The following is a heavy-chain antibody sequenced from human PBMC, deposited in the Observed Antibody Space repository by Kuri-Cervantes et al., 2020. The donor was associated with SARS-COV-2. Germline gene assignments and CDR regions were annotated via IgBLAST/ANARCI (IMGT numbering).Heavy chain of an antibody. CDR1: GFTFSSYG. CDR3: ARDRPEVVPLYYFNS. V-gene: IGHV3-30*03. J-gene: IGHJ4*02. D-gene: IGHD3-22*01. CDR2: ISYDGGNK. Sequence: GESLKISCAASGFTFSSYGMHWVRQAPGKGLEWVAVISYDGGNKYYADSVKGRFTISRDNSKNTLYLQMNSLRAEDTAVYYCARDRPEVVPLYYFNSWGQGTLVTVSS.